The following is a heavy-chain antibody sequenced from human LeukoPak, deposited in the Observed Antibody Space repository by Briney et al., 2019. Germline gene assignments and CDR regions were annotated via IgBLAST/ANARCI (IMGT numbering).Heavy chain of an antibody. CDR1: GGSFSGYY. V-gene: IGHV4-34*01. J-gene: IGHJ5*02. D-gene: IGHD3-3*01. CDR2: INHSGST. Sequence: SETLSLTCAVYGGSFSGYYWSWIRQPPGKGLEWIGEINHSGSTNYNPSLKSRVTISVDTSKNQFSLKLSSVTAAGTAAYYCARGRKIFGVVIMVDPWGQGTLVTVSS. CDR3: ARGRKIFGVVIMVDP.